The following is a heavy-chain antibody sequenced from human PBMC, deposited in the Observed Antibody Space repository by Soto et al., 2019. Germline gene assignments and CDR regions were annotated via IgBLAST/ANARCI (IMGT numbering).Heavy chain of an antibody. V-gene: IGHV3-64*01. J-gene: IGHJ4*02. CDR1: GFTFSSYA. CDR3: ARSGLPFDY. D-gene: IGHD2-21*02. Sequence: EVQLVESGGGLVQPGGSLRLSCAASGFTFSSYAMHWVRQASGKGLEYVSGISRNGGSTYYANSVKGRFTISRDNSKSTLYLQVGSLRAEDMAVYYCARSGLPFDYWGQGTLVTVSS. CDR2: ISRNGGST.